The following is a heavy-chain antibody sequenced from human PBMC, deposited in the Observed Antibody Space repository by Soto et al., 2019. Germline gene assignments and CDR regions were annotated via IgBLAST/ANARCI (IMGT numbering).Heavy chain of an antibody. Sequence: QVQLVQSGAEVKKPGASVKVSCKASGYTFTSYDINWVRQATGQGLEWMGWMNPNSGNTGYAQKFQGRVTMTRNTAISTTDLERSSLRSEDTAVYYCARGINYYESGDDAFDIWGQGTMVPVSS. CDR3: ARGINYYESGDDAFDI. V-gene: IGHV1-8*01. CDR2: MNPNSGNT. D-gene: IGHD3-10*01. J-gene: IGHJ3*02. CDR1: GYTFTSYD.